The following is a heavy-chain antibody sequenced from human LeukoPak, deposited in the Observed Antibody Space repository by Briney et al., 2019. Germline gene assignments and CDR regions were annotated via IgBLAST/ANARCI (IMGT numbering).Heavy chain of an antibody. CDR3: ASLDCSSTSCPFDY. CDR2: IYYSGST. CDR1: GSSISSGGYY. J-gene: IGHJ4*02. D-gene: IGHD2-2*01. V-gene: IGHV4-31*03. Sequence: PSETLSLTCTVSGSSISSGGYYWSWIRQHPGKGLEWIGYIYYSGSTYYNPSLKSRVTISVDTSKNQFSLKLSSVTAADTAVYYCASLDCSSTSCPFDYWGQGTLVTVSS.